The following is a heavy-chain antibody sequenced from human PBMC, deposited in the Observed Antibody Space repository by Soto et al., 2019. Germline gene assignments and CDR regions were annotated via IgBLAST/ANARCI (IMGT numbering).Heavy chain of an antibody. J-gene: IGHJ2*01. D-gene: IGHD3-16*01. CDR2: IIPIFGTA. CDR1: GGTFSSYS. Sequence: QVQLVQSGAEVKKPGSSVKVSCKASGGTFSSYSINWVRQAPGQGLEWMGGIIPIFGTANYAQKFQGRVTLTADESTSTAHMELSRLRNEDTAVYYCARPSQSWPGGWYFDLWGRGTLVTVSS. CDR3: ARPSQSWPGGWYFDL. V-gene: IGHV1-69*01.